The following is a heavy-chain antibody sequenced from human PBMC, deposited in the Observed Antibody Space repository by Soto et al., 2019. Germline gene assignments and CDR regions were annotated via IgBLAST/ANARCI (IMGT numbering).Heavy chain of an antibody. D-gene: IGHD3-10*01. Sequence: QVQLVESGGDLVKPGGSLRLSCAASGLTFSDCYMNWIRQAPGKGLEWVSYISSSGSSINYAGSVKGRFTISRDNAKNSLYLQMNSRRAEDTAMYYCARVRFGEWGYAMDVWGQGTTVTVSS. CDR1: GLTFSDCY. V-gene: IGHV3-11*01. CDR3: ARVRFGEWGYAMDV. J-gene: IGHJ6*02. CDR2: ISSSGSSI.